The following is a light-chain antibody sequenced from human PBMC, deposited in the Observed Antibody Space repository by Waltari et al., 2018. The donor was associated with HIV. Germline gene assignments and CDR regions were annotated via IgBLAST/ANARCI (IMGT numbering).Light chain of an antibody. V-gene: IGKV3-11*01. CDR1: QDVSSY. Sequence: EILFTQSPATLSLSPGERATLSCRASQDVSSYLAWYQQKPGQAPRLLIYDASNRATGIPARFSGSWSGTDFTLTISSLEPEDFAVYYCQQRSNWPPLTFGGGTKVEIK. CDR3: QQRSNWPPLT. J-gene: IGKJ4*01. CDR2: DAS.